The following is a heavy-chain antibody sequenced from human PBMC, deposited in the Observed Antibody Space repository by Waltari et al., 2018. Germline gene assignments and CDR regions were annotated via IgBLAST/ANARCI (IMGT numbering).Heavy chain of an antibody. J-gene: IGHJ2*01. D-gene: IGHD1-26*01. Sequence: ELQRVESGGGLIQPGGSLRLSCAAHGFPVRSSYMSWVRQAPGNGLEWVSVSYSGGSTYYADSVKGRFTISRDNSKNTLYLQMNSLRAEDTAVYYCARPDRWDYWYFDLWGRGTLVTVSS. V-gene: IGHV3-53*01. CDR2: SYSGGST. CDR1: GFPVRSSY. CDR3: ARPDRWDYWYFDL.